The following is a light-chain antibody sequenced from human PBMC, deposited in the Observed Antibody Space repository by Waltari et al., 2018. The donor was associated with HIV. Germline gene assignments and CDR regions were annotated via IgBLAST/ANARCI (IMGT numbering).Light chain of an antibody. Sequence: QSVLTQPPSVSGAPGQRVTISCTGSSSTIGAGSDVHCYQQLPGTAPKLLIYANINRPSGVPDRFSGSKSGSSASLAITGLQAEDEANYYCQSFDSSLTTSGVIFGGGTKLTVL. CDR3: QSFDSSLTTSGVI. CDR1: SSTIGAGSD. CDR2: ANI. V-gene: IGLV1-40*01. J-gene: IGLJ2*01.